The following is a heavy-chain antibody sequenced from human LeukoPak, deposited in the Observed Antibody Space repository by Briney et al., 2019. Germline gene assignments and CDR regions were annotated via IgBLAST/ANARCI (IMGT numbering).Heavy chain of an antibody. CDR2: INPDSGDT. CDR3: ARVEQQWLVLFDY. V-gene: IGHV1-2*02. D-gene: IGHD6-19*01. J-gene: IGHJ4*02. CDR1: EYTFSVYH. Sequence: GSVKVSCKASEYTFSVYHIHWVRQAPGQGLEWMAWINPDSGDTNYAQKFQGRVTMTRDTSISTAYMELSRLRSDDTAVYYCARVEQQWLVLFDYWGQGTLVTVSS.